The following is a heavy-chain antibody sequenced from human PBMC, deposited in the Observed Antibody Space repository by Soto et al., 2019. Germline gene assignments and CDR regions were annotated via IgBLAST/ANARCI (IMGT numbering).Heavy chain of an antibody. J-gene: IGHJ4*02. CDR1: GASTVSHYH. CDR2: IFSSGTT. Sequence: QVQLQESGPGLVKPSQTLSLTCSVSGASTVSHYHWTWIRQPPGKGLEWMGYIFSSGTTFYNASLTSRLSISMDTSGNHFSLELRSVTAADTAVYYCALALGPTTGLDYWGQGTLVTVSS. D-gene: IGHD1-26*01. V-gene: IGHV4-31*02. CDR3: ALALGPTTGLDY.